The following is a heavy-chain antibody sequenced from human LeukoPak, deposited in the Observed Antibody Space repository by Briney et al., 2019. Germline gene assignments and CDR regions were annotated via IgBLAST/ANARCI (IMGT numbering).Heavy chain of an antibody. Sequence: GASVKVSCKASGYTFTSYDINWVRQATGQGLEWMGWMNPNSGNTGYAQKFQGRVTMTRNTSTSTAYMELSSLRSEDTAVYYCARGDTVRVDPYYYYMDVWGKGTTVTVSS. CDR3: ARGDTVRVDPYYYYMDV. D-gene: IGHD4-17*01. V-gene: IGHV1-8*01. CDR2: MNPNSGNT. CDR1: GYTFTSYD. J-gene: IGHJ6*03.